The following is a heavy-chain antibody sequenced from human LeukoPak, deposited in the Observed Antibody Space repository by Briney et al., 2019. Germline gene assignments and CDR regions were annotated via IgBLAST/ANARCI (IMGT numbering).Heavy chain of an antibody. CDR2: ISSSSSYI. Sequence: PGESLKISCAASGFTFSSYSMNWVRQAPGKGLEWVSSISSSSSYIYYADSVKGRFTISRDNAKNSLYLQMNSLRAEDAAVYYCAREYCSSTSCYLDPWGQGTLVTVSS. J-gene: IGHJ5*02. V-gene: IGHV3-21*01. CDR3: AREYCSSTSCYLDP. CDR1: GFTFSSYS. D-gene: IGHD2-2*01.